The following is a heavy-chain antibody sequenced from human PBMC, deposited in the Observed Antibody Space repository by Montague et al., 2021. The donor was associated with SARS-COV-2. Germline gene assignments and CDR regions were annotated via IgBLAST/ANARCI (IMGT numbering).Heavy chain of an antibody. V-gene: IGHV4-4*02. D-gene: IGHD3-16*01. CDR3: ARDAEIDVFGGYVDA. Sequence: SETLSLTCVVSGASVTSPNWWCWVRQTPGKGLEWIGVINHRGTIYYNPSLKSRVTISVDKYKNNFFLRLISVTAAATTIYFCARDAEIDVFGGYVDAGGQGTLGTVTS. J-gene: IGHJ4*02. CDR1: GASVTSPNW. CDR2: INHRGTI.